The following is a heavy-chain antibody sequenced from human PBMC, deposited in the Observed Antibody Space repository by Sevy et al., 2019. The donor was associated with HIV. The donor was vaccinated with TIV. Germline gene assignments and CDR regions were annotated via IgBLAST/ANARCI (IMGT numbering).Heavy chain of an antibody. D-gene: IGHD3-16*01. Sequence: GGSLRLSCAASGFTFSDYSMHWVRQAPGKGLEWVAVISYDGRNYKYNVDSVKGRFTISRDNSKNTLFLQVNSLRAEDSAIYYCARDRGEILHSAFDYWGQGTLVTVSS. J-gene: IGHJ4*02. CDR1: GFTFSDYS. CDR3: ARDRGEILHSAFDY. V-gene: IGHV3-30*14. CDR2: ISYDGRNYK.